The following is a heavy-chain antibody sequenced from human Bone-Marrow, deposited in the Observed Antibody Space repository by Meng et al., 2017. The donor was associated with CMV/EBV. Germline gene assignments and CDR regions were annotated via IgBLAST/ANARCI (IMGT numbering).Heavy chain of an antibody. D-gene: IGHD1-26*01. J-gene: IGHJ4*02. CDR2: IYYSGST. Sequence: GSLRLSCAVYGGSFSGYSWSWIRQPPGKGLEWIGSIYYSGSTYYNPSLKSRVTISVDTSKNQFSLKLSSVTAADTAVYYCARLVGAPHFDYWGQGTLVTVSS. V-gene: IGHV4-34*01. CDR3: ARLVGAPHFDY. CDR1: GGSFSGYS.